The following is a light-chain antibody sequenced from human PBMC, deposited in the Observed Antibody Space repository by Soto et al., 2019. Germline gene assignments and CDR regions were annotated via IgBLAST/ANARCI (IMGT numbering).Light chain of an antibody. CDR1: QSVSSSY. Sequence: EIVLTQSPGTLSLSPGERATLSCRASQSVSSSYLAWYQQKPGQAPRLLIYGASSRATGMPDRFSGSGSGTDFTLTISRLEPEDFAVYYCQQYGRSPGWTFGQGTKVEIK. CDR2: GAS. CDR3: QQYGRSPGWT. V-gene: IGKV3-20*01. J-gene: IGKJ1*01.